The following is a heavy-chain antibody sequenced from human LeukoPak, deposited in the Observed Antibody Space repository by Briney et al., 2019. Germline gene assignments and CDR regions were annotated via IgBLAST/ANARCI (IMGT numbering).Heavy chain of an antibody. CDR1: GYTFTTYD. CDR2: MNPNSGNT. D-gene: IGHD3-9*01. V-gene: IGHV1-8*01. CDR3: ARGGYYDILTGRTVSLTYFDY. Sequence: ASVKVSCKASGYTFTTYDINWVRQATGQGLEWMGWMNPNSGNTGYAQKFQGRVTMTRSTLISTAYMELSSLRSEDTAVYYCARGGYYDILTGRTVSLTYFDYWGQGTLVTVSS. J-gene: IGHJ4*02.